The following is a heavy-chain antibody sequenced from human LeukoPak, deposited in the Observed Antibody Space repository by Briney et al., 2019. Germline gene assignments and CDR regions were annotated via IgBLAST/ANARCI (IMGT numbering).Heavy chain of an antibody. Sequence: PSETLSLTCTVYGGSFSGYYWSWIRQPPGKGLEWIGEINHSGSTNYNPSLKSRVTISVDTSKNQFSLKLSSVTAADTAVYYCARGPVTTGSFDYWGQGTLVTVSS. CDR2: INHSGST. J-gene: IGHJ4*02. D-gene: IGHD4-17*01. CDR1: GGSFSGYY. CDR3: ARGPVTTGSFDY. V-gene: IGHV4-34*01.